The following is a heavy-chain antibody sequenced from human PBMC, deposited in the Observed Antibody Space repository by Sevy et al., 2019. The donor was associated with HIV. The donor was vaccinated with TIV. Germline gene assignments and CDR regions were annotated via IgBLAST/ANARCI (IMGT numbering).Heavy chain of an antibody. V-gene: IGHV3-9*01. CDR2: ISWNSGSI. Sequence: GGSLRLSCAASGFTFDDYAMHWVRQAPGKGLEWASGISWNSGSIGYADSVKGRFTISRDNAKNSLYLQMNSLRAEDTALYYCAKDKERWELPPYYFDYWGQGTLVTVSS. CDR3: AKDKERWELPPYYFDY. CDR1: GFTFDDYA. J-gene: IGHJ4*02. D-gene: IGHD1-26*01.